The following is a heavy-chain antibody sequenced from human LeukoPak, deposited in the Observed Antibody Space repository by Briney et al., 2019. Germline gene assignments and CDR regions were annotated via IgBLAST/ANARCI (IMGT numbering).Heavy chain of an antibody. CDR2: ISAYNGNT. Sequence: ASVKVSCKASGYTFTSYGISWVRQAPGQGLEWMGWISAYNGNTNYAQKLQGRVTMTTDTSTSTAYMELRSLRSDDTAVYYCARDRSYYDILTGYCSPYDYWGQGTLVTVSS. J-gene: IGHJ4*02. CDR1: GYTFTSYG. CDR3: ARDRSYYDILTGYCSPYDY. V-gene: IGHV1-18*01. D-gene: IGHD3-9*01.